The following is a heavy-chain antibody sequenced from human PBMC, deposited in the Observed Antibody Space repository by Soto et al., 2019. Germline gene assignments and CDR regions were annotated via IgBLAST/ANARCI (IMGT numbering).Heavy chain of an antibody. CDR1: GGSISSYY. CDR2: IYYSGST. J-gene: IGHJ4*02. Sequence: PSETLSLTCTVSGGSISSYYWSWIRQPPGKGLEWIGYIYYSGSTNYNPSLKSRVTISVDTSKNQFSLKLSSVTAADTAVYYCAKAPIVATIRSLAAYWGQGTLVTSPQ. D-gene: IGHD5-12*01. V-gene: IGHV4-59*08. CDR3: AKAPIVATIRSLAAY.